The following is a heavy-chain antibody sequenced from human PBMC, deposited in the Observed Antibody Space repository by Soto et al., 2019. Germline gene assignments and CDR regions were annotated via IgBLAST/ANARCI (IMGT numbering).Heavy chain of an antibody. V-gene: IGHV1-69*13. CDR1: GGTFSNFA. Sequence: VKVSCKASGGTFSNFAVSWVRQAPGQGLEWMGGIIPFFGPANYAQKFQGRVTITADESTNTAYMELSSLRSEDTALYYCASRYKGGYIYDNFYYHCVLDGWGQGTTVPVSS. J-gene: IGHJ6*02. D-gene: IGHD5-18*01. CDR2: IIPFFGPA. CDR3: ASRYKGGYIYDNFYYHCVLDG.